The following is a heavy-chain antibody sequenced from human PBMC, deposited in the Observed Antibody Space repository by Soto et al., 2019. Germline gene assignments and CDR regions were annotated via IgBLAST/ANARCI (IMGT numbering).Heavy chain of an antibody. Sequence: QVQLVQSGAEVRKPGASVKVSCKASAYTFTTYYLHWVRQAPGQGLEWMGCLNPSSAGTNYAQKFQGRVTMTRDTSNSTAYMELSSLRSDDTAVYYCARLGAAPFDYWGLGTVVTVSS. CDR1: AYTFTTYY. D-gene: IGHD3-10*01. CDR2: LNPSSAGT. V-gene: IGHV1-2*02. CDR3: ARLGAAPFDY. J-gene: IGHJ4*02.